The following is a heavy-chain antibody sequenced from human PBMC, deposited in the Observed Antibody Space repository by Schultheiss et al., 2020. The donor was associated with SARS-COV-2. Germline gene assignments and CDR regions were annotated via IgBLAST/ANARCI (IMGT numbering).Heavy chain of an antibody. Sequence: SETLSLTCAVSGGSISSSNWWSWVRQPPGKGLEWIGEINHSGSTNYNPSLKSRVTISVDTSKNQFSLKLSSVTAADTAVYYCARGQPPWYNWNYPSPPDYWGQGTLVTVSS. J-gene: IGHJ4*02. CDR3: ARGQPPWYNWNYPSPPDY. D-gene: IGHD1-7*01. CDR2: INHSGST. V-gene: IGHV4-4*02. CDR1: GGSISSSNW.